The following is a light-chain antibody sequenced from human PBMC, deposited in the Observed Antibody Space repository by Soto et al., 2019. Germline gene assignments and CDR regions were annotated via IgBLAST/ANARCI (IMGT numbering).Light chain of an antibody. Sequence: EIVLTQSPGTLSLSPGERATLSCRASQSVTNSYLAWYQQKPGQAPRLLIYGSSSRATGVPDRFSGSGSGTDVTLIVSSLEPEDFAVYYCQQYGSAPSPFGGGTKVEIK. CDR3: QQYGSAPSP. J-gene: IGKJ4*01. CDR1: QSVTNSY. CDR2: GSS. V-gene: IGKV3-20*01.